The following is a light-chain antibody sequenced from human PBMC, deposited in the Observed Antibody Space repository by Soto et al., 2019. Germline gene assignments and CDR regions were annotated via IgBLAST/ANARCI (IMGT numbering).Light chain of an antibody. Sequence: AIRMTQSPSSFSASTGDRVTITCRASRDISTYVAWYQQKPGKAPEFLIYAASTLQGGVPSRFSGSGSGTDFTLTINSLQSEDFATYHCQQYHSYPLTFGGGTKVEIK. CDR1: RDISTY. CDR3: QQYHSYPLT. J-gene: IGKJ4*01. V-gene: IGKV1-8*01. CDR2: AAS.